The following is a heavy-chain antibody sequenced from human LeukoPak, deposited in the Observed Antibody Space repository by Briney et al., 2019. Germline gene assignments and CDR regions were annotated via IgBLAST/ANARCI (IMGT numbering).Heavy chain of an antibody. CDR1: GGSFSGYC. CDR2: INHSGST. J-gene: IGHJ5*02. Sequence: SETLSLTCAVYGGSFSGYCWSWIRQPPGKGLEWVGEINHSGSTNYNPSLKSRVTISVDTSKNQFSLKLSSVTAADTAVYYCARGRRYSSGWLLLFDPWGQGTLFTVSS. V-gene: IGHV4-34*01. D-gene: IGHD6-19*01. CDR3: ARGRRYSSGWLLLFDP.